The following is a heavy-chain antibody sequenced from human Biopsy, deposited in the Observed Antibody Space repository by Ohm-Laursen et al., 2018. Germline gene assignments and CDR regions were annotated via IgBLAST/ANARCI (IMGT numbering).Heavy chain of an antibody. Sequence: ASVKVSCKASGYTFTSYGISWVRQAPGQGLEWMGWINTYNANTDYAQKVQGRVTMTTDTSTSTAYMELRSLRSDDTALYYCAKDLKWDVSADYFDFWGQGTLVTVSS. CDR3: AKDLKWDVSADYFDF. V-gene: IGHV1-18*01. CDR2: INTYNANT. J-gene: IGHJ4*02. D-gene: IGHD1-26*01. CDR1: GYTFTSYG.